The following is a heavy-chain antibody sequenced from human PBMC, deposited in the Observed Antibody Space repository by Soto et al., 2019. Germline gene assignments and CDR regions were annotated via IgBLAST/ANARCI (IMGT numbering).Heavy chain of an antibody. CDR3: ARHSSYYDILTGYFGSWFDP. Sequence: SETLSLTCTVSGCSLSSSSYYWGWIRQPPGKGLEWIGSIYYSGSTYYNPSLKSRVTISVDTSKNQFSLKLSSVTAADTAVYYCARHSSYYDILTGYFGSWFDPWGQGTLVTVSS. V-gene: IGHV4-39*01. J-gene: IGHJ5*02. CDR1: GCSLSSSSYY. D-gene: IGHD3-9*01. CDR2: IYYSGST.